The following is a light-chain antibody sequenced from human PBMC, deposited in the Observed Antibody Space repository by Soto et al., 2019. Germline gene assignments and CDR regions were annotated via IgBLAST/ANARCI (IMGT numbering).Light chain of an antibody. CDR3: MSYVGGNSVA. CDR1: DNDVGRYDY. J-gene: IGLJ2*01. V-gene: IGLV2-8*01. CDR2: EVS. Sequence: SALTQPPSASGSPGMSVTLSCSGTDNDVGRYDYVSWYQQHPGKAPKLLIYEVSKRPSGVPDRFSASKSGNTASLTVSGLQGEDEADYYCMSYVGGNSVAFGGGTKRTVI.